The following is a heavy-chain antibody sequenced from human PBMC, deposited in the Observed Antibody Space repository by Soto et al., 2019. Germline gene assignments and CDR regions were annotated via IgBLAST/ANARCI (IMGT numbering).Heavy chain of an antibody. Sequence: ASVKVSCKASGYTFTSYAMHWVRQAPRQRLEWMGWINAGNGNTKYSQKFQGRVTITRDTSASTAYMELSSLRSEDTAVYYCARDLRGYSYGYRPYYYYGMDVWGQGTTVTVSS. CDR1: GYTFTSYA. CDR3: ARDLRGYSYGYRPYYYYGMDV. CDR2: INAGNGNT. V-gene: IGHV1-3*01. D-gene: IGHD5-18*01. J-gene: IGHJ6*02.